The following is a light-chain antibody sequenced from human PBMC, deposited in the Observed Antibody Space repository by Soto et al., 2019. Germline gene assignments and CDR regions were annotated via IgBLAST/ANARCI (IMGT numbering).Light chain of an antibody. CDR2: DAS. Sequence: EIVLTQSPATLSLSPGERATLSCRASQSVSSYLAWYQQKPGQAPRLLIYDASNRATGIPARLSGSGSGTDFTLTISSLEPEDFAVYYCQQRSNWPFTFVPGTKVDIK. J-gene: IGKJ3*01. V-gene: IGKV3-11*01. CDR3: QQRSNWPFT. CDR1: QSVSSY.